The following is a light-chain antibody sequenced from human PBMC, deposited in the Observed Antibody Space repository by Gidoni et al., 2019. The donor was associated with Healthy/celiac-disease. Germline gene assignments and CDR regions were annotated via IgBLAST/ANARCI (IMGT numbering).Light chain of an antibody. V-gene: IGLV1-44*01. CDR1: SSNIGSNT. J-gene: IGLJ3*02. Sequence: QSVLTQPPSASGTPGQRVTISCSGSSSNIGSNTVNWYQQLPGTAPKLLIYSNDQRPSGVPDRFSGSRSGTSASLAICGRQSEDEADYYCTAWDDGLNAWVFGGGSKLTVL. CDR2: SND. CDR3: TAWDDGLNAWV.